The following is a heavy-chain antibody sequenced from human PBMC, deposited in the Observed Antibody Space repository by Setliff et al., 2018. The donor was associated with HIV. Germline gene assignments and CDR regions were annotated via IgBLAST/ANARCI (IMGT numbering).Heavy chain of an antibody. J-gene: IGHJ4*02. Sequence: LRLSCSASGFMFGDYTMSWLRQAPGKGLEWVGFIRSKAYGGTTEYAASVKGRFTISRDDSKSIAYLQMNSLKTEDTAVYYCTRAPSLRYYFDQWGQGTLVTVSS. CDR1: GFMFGDYT. CDR3: TRAPSLRYYFDQ. CDR2: IRSKAYGGTT. V-gene: IGHV3-49*03. D-gene: IGHD4-17*01.